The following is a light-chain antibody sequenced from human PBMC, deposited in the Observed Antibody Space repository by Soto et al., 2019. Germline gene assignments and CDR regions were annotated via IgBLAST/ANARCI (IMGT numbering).Light chain of an antibody. CDR1: QDITNY. CDR3: QHYHTLPLT. J-gene: IGKJ4*01. V-gene: IGKV1-33*01. Sequence: DIQMTQSPSSLSASVGDRVTISCQASQDITNYLNWYQQKPGKAPRLLIYDASNLETGVPSRFNGSGSGTDFPLTITSLPPGDIATYYCQHYHTLPLTFGGGTKVDI. CDR2: DAS.